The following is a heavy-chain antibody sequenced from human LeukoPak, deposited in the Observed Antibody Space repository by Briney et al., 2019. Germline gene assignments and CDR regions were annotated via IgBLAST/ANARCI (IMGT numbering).Heavy chain of an antibody. Sequence: GASVKVSCKASGGTFSSYAISWVRQAPGQGLEWMGRIIPILGIANYAQKFQGRVTITADKSTSTAYMELSSLRSEDTAVYYCARATSIAARPGGYWGQGTLVTVSS. CDR3: ARATSIAARPGGY. D-gene: IGHD6-6*01. CDR2: IIPILGIA. J-gene: IGHJ4*02. CDR1: GGTFSSYA. V-gene: IGHV1-69*04.